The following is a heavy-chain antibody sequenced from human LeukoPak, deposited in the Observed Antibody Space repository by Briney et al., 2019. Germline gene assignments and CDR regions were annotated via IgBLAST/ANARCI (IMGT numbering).Heavy chain of an antibody. V-gene: IGHV3-21*04. CDR1: GFTVSNKY. CDR2: ISSSSSYI. J-gene: IGHJ3*02. Sequence: GGSLRLSCAASGFTVSNKYMTWVRQAPGKGLEWVSSISSSSSYIYYADSVKGRFTISRDNAKNSLYLQINSLRAEDTAVYYCARAGDGYNDAVDIWGQGTMVTVSS. D-gene: IGHD5-24*01. CDR3: ARAGDGYNDAVDI.